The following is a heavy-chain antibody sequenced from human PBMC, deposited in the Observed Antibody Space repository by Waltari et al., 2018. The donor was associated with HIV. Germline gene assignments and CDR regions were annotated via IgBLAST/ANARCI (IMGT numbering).Heavy chain of an antibody. CDR2: IRGGGET. Sequence: QLLESGGGLVEPGGYLRLSFAASGFIFTDFAMDWVRQAPGKGLEWVSAIRGGGETFYADSVKGRFTISRDNSKNTLYLQMNSLRADDAAVYYCVKDSGRAADVFDLWGQGTMVTVSS. CDR3: VKDSGRAADVFDL. CDR1: GFIFTDFA. J-gene: IGHJ3*01. V-gene: IGHV3-23*01. D-gene: IGHD3-10*01.